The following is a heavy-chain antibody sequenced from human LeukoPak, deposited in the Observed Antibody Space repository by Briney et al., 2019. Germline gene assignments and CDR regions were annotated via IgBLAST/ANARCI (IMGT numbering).Heavy chain of an antibody. CDR3: ARERGATGAFDI. CDR2: INAGNGNT. J-gene: IGHJ3*02. Sequence: ASVKASCKASGYTFTSYAMHWVRQAPGQRLEWMGWINAGNGNTKYSQEFQGRVTITRDTSASTAYMELSSLRSEDMAVYYCARERGATGAFDIWGQGTMVTVSS. V-gene: IGHV1-3*03. CDR1: GYTFTSYA. D-gene: IGHD3-16*01.